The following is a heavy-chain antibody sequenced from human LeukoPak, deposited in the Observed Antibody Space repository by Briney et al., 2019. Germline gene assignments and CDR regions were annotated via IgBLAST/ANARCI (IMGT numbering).Heavy chain of an antibody. CDR2: IKSDGSDT. D-gene: IGHD3-3*01. V-gene: IGHV3-74*01. J-gene: IGHJ6*02. CDR1: GFTFHDYA. CDR3: AVFWRDGMDV. Sequence: PGGSLRLSCAASGFTFHDYAMNWVRQAPGKGLVWVSRIKSDGSDTSYADSVKGRFTISRDNAKNTLYLQMNSLRAEDTAVYYCAVFWRDGMDVWGQGTTVTVSS.